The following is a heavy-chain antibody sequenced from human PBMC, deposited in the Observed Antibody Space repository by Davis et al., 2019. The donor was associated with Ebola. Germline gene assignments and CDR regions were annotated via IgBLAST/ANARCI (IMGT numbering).Heavy chain of an antibody. D-gene: IGHD5-12*01. V-gene: IGHV1-69*05. Sequence: SLKVSCKASGYTFTSYDINWVRQATGQGLEWMGGIIPIFGTANYAQKFQGRVTMTTDTSTSTAYMELRSLRSDDTAVYYCASEYSGYNYFDYWGQGTLVTVSS. CDR2: IIPIFGTA. J-gene: IGHJ4*02. CDR3: ASEYSGYNYFDY. CDR1: GYTFTSYD.